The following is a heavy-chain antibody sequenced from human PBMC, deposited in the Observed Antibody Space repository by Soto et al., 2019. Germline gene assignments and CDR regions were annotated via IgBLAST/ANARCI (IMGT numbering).Heavy chain of an antibody. CDR1: GDSLSSNTAA. CDR2: TYYRSKWYI. J-gene: IGHJ1*01. CDR3: ARGSHTSTWY. Sequence: PSQTLSLTCAISGDSLSSNTAAWSWIRQSPSRGLEWLGRTYYRSKWYIDYATSLKSRMTINPDTSKNQFSLQLLSVTPEDTAVDYCARGSHTSTWYWGQGTLVTVDS. V-gene: IGHV6-1*01. D-gene: IGHD6-13*01.